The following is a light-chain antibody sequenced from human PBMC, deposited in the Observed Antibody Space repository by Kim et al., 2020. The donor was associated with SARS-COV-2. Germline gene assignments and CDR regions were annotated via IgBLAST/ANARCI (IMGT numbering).Light chain of an antibody. J-gene: IGLJ2*01. CDR3: LLFYSGAWI. Sequence: PGETVTLTCGSSTGAVTSGHYPYWFQQKPGQAPRTLIYHTTNSHSWTPARFSGSLLGGKAALTLSGAQPEDEAEYYCLLFYSGAWIFGGGTQLTVL. V-gene: IGLV7-46*01. CDR2: HTT. CDR1: TGAVTSGHY.